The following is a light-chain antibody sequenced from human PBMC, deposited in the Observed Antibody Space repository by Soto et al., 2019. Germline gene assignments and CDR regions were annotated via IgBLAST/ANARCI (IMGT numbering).Light chain of an antibody. CDR2: GVS. Sequence: EIVLTQSPGTVSLSPGERATLSCRASQSVTSSYLAWYQQKPGQAPRLLIYGVSSRATGIPDRFSGSGAGTDFTLTISGLEPEDFAVYYCQQRINWPLFTFGPGTKVDIK. V-gene: IGKV3D-20*02. CDR3: QQRINWPLFT. J-gene: IGKJ3*01. CDR1: QSVTSSY.